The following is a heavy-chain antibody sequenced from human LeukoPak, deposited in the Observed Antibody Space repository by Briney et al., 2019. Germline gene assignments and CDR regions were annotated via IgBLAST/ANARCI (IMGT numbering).Heavy chain of an antibody. D-gene: IGHD2-15*01. CDR3: AGDWGTYCSGGSCYSDFYYFDY. Sequence: VASVKVSCKASGYTFTGYYMHWVRQAPGQGLEWMGRINPNSGGTNYAQKFQGKVTMTRDTSISTAYMEPSRLRSDDTAVYYCAGDWGTYCSGGSCYSDFYYFDYWGQGTLVTVSS. CDR2: INPNSGGT. J-gene: IGHJ4*02. CDR1: GYTFTGYY. V-gene: IGHV1-2*06.